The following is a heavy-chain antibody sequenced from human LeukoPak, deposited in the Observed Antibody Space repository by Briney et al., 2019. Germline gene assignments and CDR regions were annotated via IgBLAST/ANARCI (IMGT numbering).Heavy chain of an antibody. CDR3: ARGGYYGSGSYQFDY. Sequence: GGSLRLSCAASGFTLSSYSMNWVRQAPGKGLEWVSYISSSSGTIYYADSVKGRFTISRDNAKNSLYLQMNSLRDEDTAVYYCARGGYYGSGSYQFDYWGQGTPVTVSS. V-gene: IGHV3-48*02. CDR1: GFTLSSYS. J-gene: IGHJ4*02. D-gene: IGHD3-10*01. CDR2: ISSSSGTI.